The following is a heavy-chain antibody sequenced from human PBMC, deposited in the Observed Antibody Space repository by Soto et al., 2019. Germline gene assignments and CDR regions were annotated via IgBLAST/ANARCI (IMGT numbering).Heavy chain of an antibody. CDR2: IFHSGST. CDR3: AREDYYDGSGYYYYFDY. J-gene: IGHJ4*01. V-gene: IGHV4-38-2*02. CDR1: GYSISSGYS. D-gene: IGHD3-22*01. Sequence: SETLSLTCAVSGYSISSGYSWGWIRQPPGKGLEWIGNIFHSGSTYYNPSLRSRVTIALDTSQNHFSLKLRSVTAADTAGYYCAREDYYDGSGYYYYFDYWGHGTLVTVSS.